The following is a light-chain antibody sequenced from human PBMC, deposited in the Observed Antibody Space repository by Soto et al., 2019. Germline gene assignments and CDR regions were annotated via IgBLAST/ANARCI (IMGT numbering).Light chain of an antibody. V-gene: IGKV3-11*01. CDR2: DAS. J-gene: IGKJ2*01. CDR3: QQRSNWSYT. CDR1: QSVSSY. Sequence: EIVLTQSPATLSLSPGERATLSCRASQSVSSYLAWYQQKPGQAPRLLIYDASNRATGIRARFSGSGSGTDFTLTISSLEPEDFAVYYCQQRSNWSYTFGQGTKLEIK.